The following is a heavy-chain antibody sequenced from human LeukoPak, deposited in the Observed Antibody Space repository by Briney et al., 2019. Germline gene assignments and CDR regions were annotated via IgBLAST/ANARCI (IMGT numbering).Heavy chain of an antibody. CDR1: GFTFNTYG. CDR3: AKPYGWGDAFDI. V-gene: IGHV3-23*01. D-gene: IGHD6-19*01. J-gene: IGHJ3*02. Sequence: GGSLRLSCAASGFTFNTYGMSWVRQAPGERPEWVSTISGSSDETYYADSVKGRFTISRDNSKNTLYLQMNSLRAEDTAVYYCAKPYGWGDAFDIWGQGTMVTVSS. CDR2: ISGSSDET.